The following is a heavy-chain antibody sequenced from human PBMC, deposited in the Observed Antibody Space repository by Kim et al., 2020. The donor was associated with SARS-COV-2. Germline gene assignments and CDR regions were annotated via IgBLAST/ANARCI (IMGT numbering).Heavy chain of an antibody. J-gene: IGHJ6*02. CDR3: ATRLQDYYYYGMDV. V-gene: IGHV4-59*01. Sequence: SETLSLTCTVSGGSISSYYWSWIRQPPGKGLEWIGYIYYSGSTNYNPSLKSRVTISVDTSKNQFSLKLSSVTAADTAVYYCATRLQDYYYYGMDVWGQGTTVTVSS. CDR2: IYYSGST. CDR1: GGSISSYY. D-gene: IGHD4-4*01.